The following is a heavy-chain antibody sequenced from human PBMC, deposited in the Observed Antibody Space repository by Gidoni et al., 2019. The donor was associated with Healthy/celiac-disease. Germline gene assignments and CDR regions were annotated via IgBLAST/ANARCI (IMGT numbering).Heavy chain of an antibody. V-gene: IGHV3-30-3*01. CDR1: GFTFSSYA. J-gene: IGHJ6*02. CDR3: ARSGGAGYCSGGSCYSEGYGMDV. Sequence: QVQLVESGGGVVQPGRSLRLSCAASGFTFSSYAMHWVRQAPGKGLEWVAVICYDGSNKYYADSVKGRFTISRDNSKNTLYLQMNSLRAEDTAVYYCARSGGAGYCSGGSCYSEGYGMDVWGQGTTGTVSS. CDR2: ICYDGSNK. D-gene: IGHD2-15*01.